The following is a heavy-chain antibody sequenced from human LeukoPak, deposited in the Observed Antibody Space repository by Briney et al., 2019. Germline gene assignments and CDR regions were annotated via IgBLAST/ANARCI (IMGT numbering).Heavy chain of an antibody. D-gene: IGHD3-16*01. CDR2: IIPIFGTA. Sequence: GASVKVSFKASGGTFSSYAISWVRQAPGQGLEWMGGIIPIFGTANYAQKFQGRVTITADESTSTAYMELSSLRSEDTAVYYCASDRKCYYDYVWGSYVDWGQGTLVTVSS. J-gene: IGHJ4*02. V-gene: IGHV1-69*13. CDR1: GGTFSSYA. CDR3: ASDRKCYYDYVWGSYVD.